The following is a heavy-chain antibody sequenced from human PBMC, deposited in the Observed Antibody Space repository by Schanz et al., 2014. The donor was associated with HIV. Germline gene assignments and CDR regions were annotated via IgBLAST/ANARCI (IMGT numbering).Heavy chain of an antibody. V-gene: IGHV1-69*01. D-gene: IGHD6-13*01. J-gene: IGHJ4*02. CDR2: IIPLFGTS. Sequence: QVQLVQSGAEVKKPGSSVKVFCRASGGTFINYAFSWVRQAPGQGLEWMGGIIPLFGTSNYVQKFQGRATITADESTSTAYMELSSLRSEDTAVYYCARDSPVAAGTLDYWGQGTLVTVSS. CDR1: GGTFINYA. CDR3: ARDSPVAAGTLDY.